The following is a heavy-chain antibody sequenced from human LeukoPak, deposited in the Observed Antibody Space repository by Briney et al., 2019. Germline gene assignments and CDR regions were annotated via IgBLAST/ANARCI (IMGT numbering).Heavy chain of an antibody. J-gene: IGHJ3*02. CDR3: ARGSYYYDSSGPGENAFDI. V-gene: IGHV1-18*01. CDR2: ISAYNGNT. CDR1: GYTFTSYG. D-gene: IGHD3-22*01. Sequence: ASVKVSCKASGYTFTSYGISWVRQAPGQGLEWMGWISAYNGNTNYAQKLQGRVTMTTDTSTSTAYMELRSPRSDDTAVYCCARGSYYYDSSGPGENAFDIWGQGTKVTVSS.